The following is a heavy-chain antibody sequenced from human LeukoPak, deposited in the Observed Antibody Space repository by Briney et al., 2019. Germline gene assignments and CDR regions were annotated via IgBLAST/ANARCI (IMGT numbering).Heavy chain of an antibody. Sequence: SVKVSCKASGGTFSSYAISWVRQAPGQGLEWMGGIIPIFGTANYAQKFQGRVTITTDESTSTACMELSSLRSEDTAVYYCARDQGVRFLEWLSWFDCWGPGTVVTVSS. CDR1: GGTFSSYA. CDR2: IIPIFGTA. CDR3: ARDQGVRFLEWLSWFDC. V-gene: IGHV1-69*05. J-gene: IGHJ4*02. D-gene: IGHD3-3*01.